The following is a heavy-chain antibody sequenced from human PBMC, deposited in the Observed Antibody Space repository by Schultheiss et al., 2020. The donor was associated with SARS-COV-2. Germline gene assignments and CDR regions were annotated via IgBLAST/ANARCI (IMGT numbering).Heavy chain of an antibody. CDR3: AKAGSDIVVVPAAVLMKDYYYYGMDV. D-gene: IGHD2-2*02. J-gene: IGHJ6*02. V-gene: IGHV3-30*18. CDR2: ISYDGSNK. CDR1: GFTFSSYG. Sequence: GESLKISCAASGFTFSSYGMHWVRQAPGKGLEWVAVISYDGSNKYYADSVKGRFTISRDNSKNTLYLQMNSLRAEDTAVYYCAKAGSDIVVVPAAVLMKDYYYYGMDVWGQGTTVTVSS.